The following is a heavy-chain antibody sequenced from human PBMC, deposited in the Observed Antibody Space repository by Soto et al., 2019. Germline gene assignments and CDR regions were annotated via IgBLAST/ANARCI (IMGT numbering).Heavy chain of an antibody. CDR1: GCTFSSYG. Sequence: QVQLVESGGGVVQPGRSLRLSCAASGCTFSSYGMHWVRQAPGKGLEWVAVISYDGSNNYYADSVTGRFTIARDNYKNGMSLHLNGLRAGDTPEYYSANGHQQDRAKSAFDIWGKGTMVTFSS. CDR3: ANGHQQDRAKSAFDI. CDR2: ISYDGSNN. J-gene: IGHJ3*02. V-gene: IGHV3-30*18. D-gene: IGHD3-22*01.